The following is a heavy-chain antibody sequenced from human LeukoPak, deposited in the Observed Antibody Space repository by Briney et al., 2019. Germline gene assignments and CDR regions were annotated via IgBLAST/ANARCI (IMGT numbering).Heavy chain of an antibody. CDR2: IYSGGST. Sequence: GGSLRLACAASGFTFSSCAMSWVRQAPGKGLEWVSVIYSGGSTYYADSVKGRFTISRDNSKNTLYLQMNSLRAEDTAVYYCAKNSGYDNTLFDYWGQGTLVTVSS. V-gene: IGHV3-23*03. CDR3: AKNSGYDNTLFDY. CDR1: GFTFSSCA. D-gene: IGHD5-12*01. J-gene: IGHJ4*02.